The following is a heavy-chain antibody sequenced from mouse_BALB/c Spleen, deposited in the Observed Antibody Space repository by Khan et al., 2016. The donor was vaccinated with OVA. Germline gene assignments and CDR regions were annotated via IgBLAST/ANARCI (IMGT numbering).Heavy chain of an antibody. CDR3: VREGSYHRADGWFAY. CDR1: GYTFTSYT. V-gene: IGHV1-4*01. Sequence: QVQLKQSGAELARPGASVKMSCKASGYTFTSYTIHWVRQGPGQAPEWIGNINPSNNYTNYNQNFKDKATLIVDKSSSTAYMKLSSLTSEDSAVYYFVREGSYHRADGWFAYWGQGTLVTVSA. CDR2: INPSNNYT. J-gene: IGHJ3*01. D-gene: IGHD2-14*01.